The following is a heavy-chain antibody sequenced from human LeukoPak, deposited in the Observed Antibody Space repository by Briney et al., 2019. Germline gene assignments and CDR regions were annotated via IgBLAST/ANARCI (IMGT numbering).Heavy chain of an antibody. D-gene: IGHD4-23*01. V-gene: IGHV1-18*01. J-gene: IGHJ4*02. CDR2: ISAYNGNP. Sequence: ASVKVSCKASGYTFPSYGISWVRQAPGQGLEWMGWISAYNGNPKYAQKLQGRVTMTTDTSTSTAYMELRSLRSDDTAVFYCARDPGVSGGPYYFDYWGQGTLVTVSS. CDR3: ARDPGVSGGPYYFDY. CDR1: GYTFPSYG.